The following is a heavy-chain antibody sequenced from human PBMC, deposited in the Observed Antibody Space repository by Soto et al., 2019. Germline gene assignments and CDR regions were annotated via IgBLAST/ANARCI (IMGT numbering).Heavy chain of an antibody. D-gene: IGHD3-22*01. Sequence: QVQLVESGGGVVQPGRSLRLSCAASGFTFSSYGMHWVRQAPGKGLEWVAVISYDGSNKYYADSVKGRFTISRDNCKNPLYLQMNSLKAKDTAVYYCAKGGSEWLLLHPAFFWGQGTLVAVSS. CDR1: GFTFSSYG. V-gene: IGHV3-30*18. CDR3: AKGGSEWLLLHPAFF. J-gene: IGHJ4*02. CDR2: ISYDGSNK.